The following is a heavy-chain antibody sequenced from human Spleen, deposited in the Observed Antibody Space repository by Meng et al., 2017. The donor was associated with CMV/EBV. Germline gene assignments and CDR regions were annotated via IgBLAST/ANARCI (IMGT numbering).Heavy chain of an antibody. Sequence: GESLKISCAASGFVVSSYVMHWVRQAPGKGLEWVAIISNDGSQKNYAESVKGRFTVSRDKSKNTLYLEMNSLRSEDTAVYYCARGIYGDHPDGMDVWGQGTTVTVSS. V-gene: IGHV3-30*04. D-gene: IGHD6-13*01. J-gene: IGHJ6*02. CDR1: GFVVSSYV. CDR2: ISNDGSQK. CDR3: ARGIYGDHPDGMDV.